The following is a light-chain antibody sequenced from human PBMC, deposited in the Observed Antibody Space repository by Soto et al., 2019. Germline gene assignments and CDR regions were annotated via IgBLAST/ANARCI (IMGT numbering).Light chain of an antibody. CDR2: WAY. J-gene: IGKJ5*01. CDR1: QSVLYTLNKRNY. CDR3: QQYYTTPTIT. Sequence: DIVMTQSPDSLAMSPGERATINCKSSQSVLYTLNKRNYLSWYQQKPGQPPKLLIYWAYTRDSGVPDRFSGSGSGTEFTLTISSLQAEDAAVYYCQQYYTTPTITFGQGTRLEIK. V-gene: IGKV4-1*01.